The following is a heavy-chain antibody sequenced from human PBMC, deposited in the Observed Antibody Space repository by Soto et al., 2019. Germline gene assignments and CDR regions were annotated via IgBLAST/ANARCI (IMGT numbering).Heavy chain of an antibody. D-gene: IGHD1-1*01. CDR1: GFAFSDFH. CDR3: AANWNFGLNF. Sequence: PGGSLRLSCVASGFAFSDFHISWVRQAPGKGLEWISYISSSLGHTDYAESVKGRFTISRDNAKSSVFLEMSDLRSDDTAVYYCAANWNFGLNFWGQGTLVTVS. J-gene: IGHJ4*02. CDR2: ISSSLGHT. V-gene: IGHV3-11*03.